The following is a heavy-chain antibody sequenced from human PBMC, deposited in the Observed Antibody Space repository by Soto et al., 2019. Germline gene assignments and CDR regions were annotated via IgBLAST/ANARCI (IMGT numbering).Heavy chain of an antibody. CDR1: GFTFSSYG. V-gene: IGHV3-33*01. CDR2: IWYDGSNK. Sequence: QVQLVESGGGVVQPGRSLRLSCAASGFTFSSYGMHWVRQAPGKGLEWVAVIWYDGSNKYYADSVKGRFTISRDNSKNTLYLQINSLRAEDTAVYYCARHGSPNYGMDVWGQGTTVTVSS. J-gene: IGHJ6*02. CDR3: ARHGSPNYGMDV.